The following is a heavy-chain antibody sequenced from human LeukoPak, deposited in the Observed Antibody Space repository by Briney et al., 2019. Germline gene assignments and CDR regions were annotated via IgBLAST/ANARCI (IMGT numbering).Heavy chain of an antibody. CDR1: GFTFSNYW. V-gene: IGHV3-7*01. Sequence: GGSLRLSCAASGFTFSNYWMSWVRQAPGKGLEWVANIKPDGSETYYVDSVKGRFTISRDNTKNSLYLQVNSLRAEDTAVFYCATGYCSTSNCYRSRFDYWGQGTLVTVSS. CDR3: ATGYCSTSNCYRSRFDY. CDR2: IKPDGSET. D-gene: IGHD2-2*01. J-gene: IGHJ4*02.